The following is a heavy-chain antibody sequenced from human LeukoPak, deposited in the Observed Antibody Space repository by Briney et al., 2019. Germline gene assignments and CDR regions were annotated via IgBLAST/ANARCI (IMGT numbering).Heavy chain of an antibody. CDR1: GITFSSYA. CDR3: ARAWGSGWNDYYYYGMDV. D-gene: IGHD1-1*01. V-gene: IGHV3-23*01. Sequence: PGGSLRLSCVASGITFSSYAMSWVRQAPGKGLEWVSAINGGADSTYYADSVKGRFTISRDNSKNTLFLQMNSLRAEDTAVYYCARAWGSGWNDYYYYGMDVWGQGTTVTVSS. CDR2: INGGADST. J-gene: IGHJ6*02.